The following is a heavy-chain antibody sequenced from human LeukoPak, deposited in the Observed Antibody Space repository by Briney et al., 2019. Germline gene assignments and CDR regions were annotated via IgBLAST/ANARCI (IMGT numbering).Heavy chain of an antibody. CDR3: ARELIRFLGGYYYYYGMDV. D-gene: IGHD3-3*01. Sequence: GGSLRLSCVGSGFTFSSYWMHWVRQAPGKGLVWVSRINSDGSSTSYADSMKGRFTISRDNAKNTLYLQMNSLRAEDTAVYYCARELIRFLGGYYYYYGMDVWGQGTTVTVSS. CDR2: INSDGSST. V-gene: IGHV3-74*01. J-gene: IGHJ6*02. CDR1: GFTFSSYW.